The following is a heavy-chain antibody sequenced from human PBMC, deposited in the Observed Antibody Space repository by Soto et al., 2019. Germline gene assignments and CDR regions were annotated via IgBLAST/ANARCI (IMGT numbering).Heavy chain of an antibody. Sequence: QVQLVQSRTELKRPGASVKVSCKASGYAFSSYGISWVRQAPGQGLEWLGWINVHNGDTEYTQKLQGRVTKTTDTSTKTGYMELRSLRSDDTAVYYCARRGSGSYYNLEYWGQGTLVTVSS. D-gene: IGHD3-10*01. V-gene: IGHV1-18*01. CDR3: ARRGSGSYYNLEY. J-gene: IGHJ4*02. CDR1: GYAFSSYG. CDR2: INVHNGDT.